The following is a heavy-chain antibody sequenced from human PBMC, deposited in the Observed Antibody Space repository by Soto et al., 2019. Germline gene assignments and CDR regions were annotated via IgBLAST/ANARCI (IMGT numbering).Heavy chain of an antibody. CDR1: GFTVSSKY. Sequence: GGSLRLSCAASGFTVSSKYMSWVRQAPGKGLEWISVIWSAGLIYYADSVRGRFTISRDISKNILYLEMTSLRADDTAVYYCAREAPMDVWGQGTTVTVSS. J-gene: IGHJ6*02. V-gene: IGHV3-53*01. CDR3: AREAPMDV. CDR2: IWSAGLI.